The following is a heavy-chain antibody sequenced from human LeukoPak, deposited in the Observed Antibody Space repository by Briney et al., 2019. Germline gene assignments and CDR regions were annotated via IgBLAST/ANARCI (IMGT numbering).Heavy chain of an antibody. CDR2: IGIAGDT. CDR3: ARGGYYDILTGYSALEH. J-gene: IGHJ4*02. Sequence: GGSLRLSCAVSGFSFSNYDMHWVRQAPGKGLEWVSAIGIAGDTYYPGSVKGRFTIFRENAKNSLYLQMNGLRAGDTAVYYCARGGYYDILTGYSALEHWGQGTLVTVSS. D-gene: IGHD3-9*01. CDR1: GFSFSNYD. V-gene: IGHV3-13*01.